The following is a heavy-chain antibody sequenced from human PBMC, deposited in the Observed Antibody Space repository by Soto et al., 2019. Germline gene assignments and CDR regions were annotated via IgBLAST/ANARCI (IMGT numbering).Heavy chain of an antibody. D-gene: IGHD6-13*01. J-gene: IGHJ6*02. CDR2: IWNDGNGY. CDR3: ARRQISPPTRGAASARGGMDV. V-gene: IGHV3-33*08. CDR1: GFTFSSYA. Sequence: GGSLRLSCAASGFTFSSYAMHWVRQAPGKGLEWVAVIWNDGNGYYYANSVKGRFTISRDNSKNTLYLQMSSLRAEDTAVYYCARRQISPPTRGAASARGGMDVWGQGTTVTVSS.